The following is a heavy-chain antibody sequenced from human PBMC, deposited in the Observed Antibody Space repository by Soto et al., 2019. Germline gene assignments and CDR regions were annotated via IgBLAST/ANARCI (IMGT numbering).Heavy chain of an antibody. CDR2: ISYDGSNK. V-gene: IGHV3-30*18. CDR3: AKDDSKKIAVAGTNFDY. CDR1: GFHFSSYG. D-gene: IGHD6-19*01. J-gene: IGHJ4*02. Sequence: GGSLRLSCAAAGFHFSSYGMRRVSPAPGKGLEWVAVISYDGSNKYYADSVKGRFTISRDNSKNTLYLQMNSLRAEDTAVYYCAKDDSKKIAVAGTNFDYWGQGTLVTVSS.